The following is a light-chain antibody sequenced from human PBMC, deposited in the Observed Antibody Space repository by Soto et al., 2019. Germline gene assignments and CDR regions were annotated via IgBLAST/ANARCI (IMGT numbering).Light chain of an antibody. CDR1: QSVTSNY. CDR3: QQYGSSPKT. V-gene: IGKV3-20*01. CDR2: GAS. J-gene: IGKJ1*01. Sequence: EIVLTQSPGIVSLSPGERATLSCRASQSVTSNYFAWYQQKPGQAPRLLIYGASSRTTGTPDRFSGSGSGTEFTLTISRLESEDFAVYYCQQYGSSPKTFGQGTKVEVK.